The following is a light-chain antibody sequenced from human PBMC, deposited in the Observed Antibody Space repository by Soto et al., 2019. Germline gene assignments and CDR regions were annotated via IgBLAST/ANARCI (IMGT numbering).Light chain of an antibody. J-gene: IGKJ1*01. CDR3: LQVSSFPRT. CDR2: AAS. CDR1: HSINNR. Sequence: DIQMTQSPSTLSASVGDRVIITCRASHSINNRLAWYQQKPGKAPQFLIQAASNLQSGVPSRFSGSGSGTEFILSINSLQPEDIATYYCLQVSSFPRTFGQGTKVDIK. V-gene: IGKV1-5*01.